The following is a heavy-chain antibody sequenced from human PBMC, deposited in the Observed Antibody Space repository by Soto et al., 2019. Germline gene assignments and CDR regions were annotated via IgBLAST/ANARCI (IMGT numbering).Heavy chain of an antibody. D-gene: IGHD3-22*01. V-gene: IGHV3-30-3*01. CDR2: ISKDGGTQ. CDR1: GFTFTTYV. J-gene: IGHJ1*01. CDR3: AREDASSGHAGTFQH. Sequence: QVQLVESGGGVVQPGRSLRLSCAASGFTFTTYVMHWVRQAPGKGLEWVAAISKDGGTQHYTDSVKGRFTISRDNSKNTLYVQMNSLRADYTAVYYCAREDASSGHAGTFQHWGQGTLVTVSS.